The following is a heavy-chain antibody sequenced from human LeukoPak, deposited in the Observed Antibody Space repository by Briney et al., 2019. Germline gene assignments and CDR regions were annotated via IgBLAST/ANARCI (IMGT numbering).Heavy chain of an antibody. CDR1: GFTFNDYF. D-gene: IGHD1-26*01. CDR3: AREVGATPKDYYFDY. Sequence: PGGSLRLSCAASGFTFNDYFMSWIRQAPGKGLEWVSYISGGGSIIYYADSVKGRFTISRDNAKNSLYLQMNSLRAEDTAVYYCAREVGATPKDYYFDYWGQGTLVTVSS. J-gene: IGHJ4*02. CDR2: ISGGGSII. V-gene: IGHV3-11*04.